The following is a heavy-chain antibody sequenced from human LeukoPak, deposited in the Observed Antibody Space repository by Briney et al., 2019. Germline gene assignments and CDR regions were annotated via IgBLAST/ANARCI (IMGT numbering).Heavy chain of an antibody. V-gene: IGHV1-46*01. D-gene: IGHD3-22*01. CDR1: GYSFTNYN. J-gene: IGHJ3*02. CDR3: ATGTYYYDSNSAFDI. Sequence: ASVKVSCKTSGYSFTNYNLHWVRQAPGQGLEWMGIINPSGGSTSYAQKFQGRVTMTRDTSISTAYMELSRLRSDDTAVYYCATGTYYYDSNSAFDIWGQGTMVTVSS. CDR2: INPSGGST.